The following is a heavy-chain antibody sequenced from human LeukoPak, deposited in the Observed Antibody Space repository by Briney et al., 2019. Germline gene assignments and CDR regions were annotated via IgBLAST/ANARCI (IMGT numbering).Heavy chain of an antibody. V-gene: IGHV4-4*02. Sequence: PSGTLSLTCAVSGGSISSSNWWSWVRQPPGKGLEWIVEIYHSGSTNYNPSLKSRVTISVDTSKSQFSLKLSSVTAADTAVYYCARVGYSSSCFDYWGQGTLVTVSS. CDR1: GGSISSSNW. J-gene: IGHJ4*02. CDR3: ARVGYSSSCFDY. D-gene: IGHD6-13*01. CDR2: IYHSGST.